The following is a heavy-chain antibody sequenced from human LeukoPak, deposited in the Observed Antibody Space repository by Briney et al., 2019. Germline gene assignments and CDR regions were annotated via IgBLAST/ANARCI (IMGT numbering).Heavy chain of an antibody. J-gene: IGHJ6*03. V-gene: IGHV4-4*07. CDR2: IYTSGST. CDR1: GGSISSYY. Sequence: SETLSLTCTVSGGSISSYYWSWIRQPAGKGLEWIGRIYTSGSTNYNPSLKSRVTMSVDTSKNQFSLKLSSVTAADTAVYYCARDHYYYGSGRYYYYMDVWGKGTTVTISS. D-gene: IGHD3-10*01. CDR3: ARDHYYYGSGRYYYYMDV.